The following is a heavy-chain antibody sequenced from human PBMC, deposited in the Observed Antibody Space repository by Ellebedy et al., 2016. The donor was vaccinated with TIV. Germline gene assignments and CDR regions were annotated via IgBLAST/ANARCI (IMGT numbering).Heavy chain of an antibody. V-gene: IGHV3-66*01. Sequence: GESLKISCAVSGFTVATNHMTWLRQAPGKEPQWVADIYPGGGTYYHGSVQGRFTISRDNSKNTLNLQMNSLRAEDTAVYYCAVSGYSGYDFYLAIMDVWGQGTAVTVSS. D-gene: IGHD5-12*01. CDR3: AVSGYSGYDFYLAIMDV. CDR1: GFTVATNH. CDR2: IYPGGGT. J-gene: IGHJ6*02.